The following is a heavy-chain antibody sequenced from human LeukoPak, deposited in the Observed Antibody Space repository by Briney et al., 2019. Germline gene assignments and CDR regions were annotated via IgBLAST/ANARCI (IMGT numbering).Heavy chain of an antibody. CDR1: GGSISSGGYY. V-gene: IGHV4-31*03. Sequence: PSETLSLTCTVSGGSISSGGYYWSWIRQHPGKGLEWIGYIYYSGSTYYNPSLKSRVTISVDTSKNQFSLKLSSVTAADTVVYYCARKGASGYWFGESYFDYWGQGTLVTVSS. CDR2: IYYSGST. J-gene: IGHJ4*02. CDR3: ARKGASGYWFGESYFDY. D-gene: IGHD3-10*01.